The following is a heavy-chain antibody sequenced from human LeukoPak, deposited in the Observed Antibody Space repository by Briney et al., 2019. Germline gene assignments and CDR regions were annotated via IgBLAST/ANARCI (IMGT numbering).Heavy chain of an antibody. J-gene: IGHJ3*02. V-gene: IGHV1-69*13. CDR2: IIPIFGTA. CDR1: GYTFTGYY. Sequence: SVKVSCKASGYTFTGYYMHWVRQAPGQGLEWMGGIIPIFGTANYAQKFQGRVTITADESTSTAYMELSSLRSEDTAVYYCARGIHDSSGYYYEGDAFDIWGQGTMVTVSS. CDR3: ARGIHDSSGYYYEGDAFDI. D-gene: IGHD3-22*01.